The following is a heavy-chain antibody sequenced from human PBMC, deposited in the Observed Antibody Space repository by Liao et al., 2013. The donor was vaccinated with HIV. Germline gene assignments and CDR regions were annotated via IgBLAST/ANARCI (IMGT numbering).Heavy chain of an antibody. V-gene: IGHV4-39*07. D-gene: IGHD3-3*01. CDR2: IYYSGST. CDR1: GGSISSSSYY. CDR3: ARAQEANSVFWSGYSGNWFDP. J-gene: IGHJ5*02. Sequence: QVQLQESGPGLVKPSETLSLTCTVSGGSISSSSYYWGWIRQPPGKGLEWIGSIYYSGSTYYNPSLKSRVTISVDTSKNQFSLKLSSVTAADTAVYYCARAQEANSVFWSGYSGNWFDPWGQGTLVTVSS.